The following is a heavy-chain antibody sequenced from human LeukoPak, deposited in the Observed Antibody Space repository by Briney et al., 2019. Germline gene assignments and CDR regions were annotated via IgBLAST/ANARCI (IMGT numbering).Heavy chain of an antibody. D-gene: IGHD5-18*01. J-gene: IGHJ4*02. CDR2: ISKDGSTT. CDR1: GFTFNNFW. CDR3: ARGASSGYRIDY. Sequence: GGSLRLSCTASGFTFNNFWMHWVRQTPGKGLVWVSRISKDGSTTNYADSVKGRFTISRDNAKNTLYLQTNSLTAEDTALYYCARGASSGYRIDYWGQGTLVPVSA. V-gene: IGHV3-74*01.